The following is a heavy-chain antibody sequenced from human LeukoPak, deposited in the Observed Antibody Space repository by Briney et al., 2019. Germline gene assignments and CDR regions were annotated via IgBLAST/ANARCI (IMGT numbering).Heavy chain of an antibody. CDR1: GFTFSSYA. CDR2: VSYDGRSK. J-gene: IGHJ4*02. V-gene: IGHV3-30*04. CDR3: ARAPAFCGGDCYPARLDS. D-gene: IGHD2-21*02. Sequence: PGGSLRLSCAVSGFTFSSYAMYWVRQAPGKGLEWVAIVSYDGRSKYHADSVKGRFIISRDDSKNTLYLQMNSLRAEDTALYYCARAPAFCGGDCYPARLDSWGQGTLVTVSS.